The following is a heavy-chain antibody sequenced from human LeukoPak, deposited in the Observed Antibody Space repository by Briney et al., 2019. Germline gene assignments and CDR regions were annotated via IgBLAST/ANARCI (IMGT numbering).Heavy chain of an antibody. CDR1: GFTFSSYA. J-gene: IGHJ1*01. CDR2: ISGSGGST. CDR3: AKSCSSTSCYGYFQH. D-gene: IGHD2-2*01. Sequence: GGSLRLSCAASGFTFSSYAMSWFRQAPGKGLDWVSAISGSGGSTYYADSVKGRFTISRDNSKDTLYLQMNSLRAEDTAVYYCAKSCSSTSCYGYFQHWGQGTLVTVSS. V-gene: IGHV3-23*01.